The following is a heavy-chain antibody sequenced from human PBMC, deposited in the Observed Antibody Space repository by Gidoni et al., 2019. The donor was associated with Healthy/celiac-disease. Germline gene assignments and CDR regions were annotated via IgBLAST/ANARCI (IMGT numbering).Heavy chain of an antibody. CDR2: SSGSGGST. V-gene: IGHV3-23*01. CDR1: GFTFSSYA. CDR3: AKMAEVAGLIDY. Sequence: EVQLLESGGGLVQRGGSLRLACAASGFTFSSYAMSWVRPAPGNGLGCVAASSGSGGSTYAADSVKGRFTISRDNSKNTLYLQMNSLRAEDTAVYYCAKMAEVAGLIDYWGQGTLVTVSS. J-gene: IGHJ4*02. D-gene: IGHD6-19*01.